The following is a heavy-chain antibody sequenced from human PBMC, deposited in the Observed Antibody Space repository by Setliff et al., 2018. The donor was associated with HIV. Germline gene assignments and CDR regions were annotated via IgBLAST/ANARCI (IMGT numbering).Heavy chain of an antibody. CDR1: GGAISGSGYY. J-gene: IGHJ4*02. V-gene: IGHV4-39*01. D-gene: IGHD6-19*01. CDR3: ARLRQWLAFFDS. CDR2: ISYTGIT. Sequence: SETLSLTCSVSGGAISGSGYYWSWIRQPPGKALEWIGSISYTGITNYNPSLKSRVTISVDTSQNQFSLKLTSVTAADTAAYYCARLRQWLAFFDSWGQGTLVTVSS.